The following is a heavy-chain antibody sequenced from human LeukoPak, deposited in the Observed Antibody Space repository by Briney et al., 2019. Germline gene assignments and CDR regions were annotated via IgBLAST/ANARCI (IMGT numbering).Heavy chain of an antibody. Sequence: PSETLSLTCSVTSGSISNSNYYWGWIRQLPGKGLECIGSVYYSGNTYYNPSLKSRVTISVDTSKNQFSLKLSSVTAADTAVYYCARSLGRTNNNYYYYYMDVWGKGTTVTISS. CDR2: VYYSGNT. CDR1: SGSISNSNYY. V-gene: IGHV4-39*07. CDR3: ARSLGRTNNNYYYYYMDV. J-gene: IGHJ6*03. D-gene: IGHD2/OR15-2a*01.